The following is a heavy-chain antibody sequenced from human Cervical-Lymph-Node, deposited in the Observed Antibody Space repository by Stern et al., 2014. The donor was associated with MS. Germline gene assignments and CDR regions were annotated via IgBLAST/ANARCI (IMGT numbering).Heavy chain of an antibody. CDR2: ISYDGSEKYSK. CDR3: ARDFSISSPFDY. Sequence: QVQLVESGGGLVQPGRSLRLSCAASGFTFIHYAMHWVRQAPGKGLEWVAYISYDGSEKYSKVYADSVTGRFTISRDSSKNTVYLQMNSLRADDTAVYYCARDFSISSPFDYWGQGTLVTVSS. J-gene: IGHJ4*02. CDR1: GFTFIHYA. D-gene: IGHD6-6*01. V-gene: IGHV3-30*01.